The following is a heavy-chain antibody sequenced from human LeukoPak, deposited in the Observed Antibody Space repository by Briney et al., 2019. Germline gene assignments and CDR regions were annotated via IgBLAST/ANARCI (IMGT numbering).Heavy chain of an antibody. D-gene: IGHD3-22*01. V-gene: IGHV3-7*03. CDR3: ASTPDYYDRLMSFDI. CDR1: GFPFSSYW. Sequence: GGSLRLSCVASGFPFSSYWMTWVRQAPGKGLEWVANIKQDGSKKSYVDSVKGRFTISRDNAKNSLYLQMNSLRAEDTAVYYCASTPDYYDRLMSFDIWGQGTMVTVSS. CDR2: IKQDGSKK. J-gene: IGHJ3*02.